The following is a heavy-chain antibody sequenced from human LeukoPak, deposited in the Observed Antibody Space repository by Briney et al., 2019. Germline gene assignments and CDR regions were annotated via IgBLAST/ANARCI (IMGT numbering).Heavy chain of an antibody. CDR2: ISYDGSNK. J-gene: IGHJ4*02. D-gene: IGHD1-14*01. CDR1: GFTFSSYG. V-gene: IGHV3-30*18. CDR3: AKQRRTGYFDY. Sequence: PGGSLRLSCAASGFTFSSYGMHWVRQAPGKGLEWVAVISYDGSNKYYADSVKGRFTISRDNSKNTLYLQMNSLRAEDTAVYYCAKQRRTGYFDYWGQGTLVTVSS.